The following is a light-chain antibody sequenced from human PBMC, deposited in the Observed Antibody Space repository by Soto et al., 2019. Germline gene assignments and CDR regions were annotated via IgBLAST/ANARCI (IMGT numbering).Light chain of an antibody. V-gene: IGKV3-20*01. Sequence: EIVLTQSPGTLSLSPGERATLSCRASQSVRNTYLAWYQQKPGQPPRLLIYGASKRQSGVPDRFSGGGSETAFTLSISSLEPDDFAVYYCQQYSGSVTFGGGTKVDIK. CDR2: GAS. CDR1: QSVRNTY. J-gene: IGKJ4*01. CDR3: QQYSGSVT.